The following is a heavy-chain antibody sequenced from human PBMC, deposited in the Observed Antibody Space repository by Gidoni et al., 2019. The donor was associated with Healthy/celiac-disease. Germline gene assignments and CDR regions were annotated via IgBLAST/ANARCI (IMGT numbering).Heavy chain of an antibody. Sequence: QLQLQESGPGLVKPSETLSLTCTVSGGSISSSSYYWGWIRQPPGKGLEWIGNIYYSGNTYYNPSLKSRVTISVDTSKNQFSLKLSSVTAADTAMYYCARQRYFDWLPDYWGQGTLVTASS. D-gene: IGHD3-9*01. J-gene: IGHJ4*02. CDR1: GGSISSSSYY. CDR2: IYYSGNT. V-gene: IGHV4-39*01. CDR3: ARQRYFDWLPDY.